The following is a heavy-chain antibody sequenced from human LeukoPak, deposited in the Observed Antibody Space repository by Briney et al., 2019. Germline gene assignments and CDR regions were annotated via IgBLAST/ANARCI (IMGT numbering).Heavy chain of an antibody. CDR2: ISGSSDAT. V-gene: IGHV3-23*01. Sequence: GSLRLSCAASGFTFSNYAMSWVRQAPGKGLEWVSVISGSSDATYYADSVKGRFTISRDNSKNTLYLQMNSLRAEDTAMYYCAKVNWDGYNYFDYWGQGTPVTVSS. CDR1: GFTFSNYA. CDR3: AKVNWDGYNYFDY. D-gene: IGHD5-24*01. J-gene: IGHJ4*02.